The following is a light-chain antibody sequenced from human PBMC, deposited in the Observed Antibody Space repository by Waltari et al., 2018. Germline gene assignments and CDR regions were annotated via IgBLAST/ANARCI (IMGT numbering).Light chain of an antibody. J-gene: IGKJ1*01. CDR2: GTS. V-gene: IGKV3-20*01. CDR3: QHYVSLPVT. CDR1: QSVGRS. Sequence: EIPLTQSPGTLSLSPGERATLSCRASQSVGRSLAWYQQKPGQPPRLLIYGTSNRATGIPDRFSGGGSGTDFSLTISRLEPEDVAVYYCQHYVSLPVTFGQGTKVEIK.